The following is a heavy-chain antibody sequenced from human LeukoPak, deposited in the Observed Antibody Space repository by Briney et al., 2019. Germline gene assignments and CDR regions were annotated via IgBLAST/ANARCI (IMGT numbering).Heavy chain of an antibody. CDR3: ARAALSNYYGSGTHPYAFDI. CDR2: IYYSGST. J-gene: IGHJ3*02. V-gene: IGHV4-59*01. CDR1: GGSISRYY. Sequence: SETLSLTCTASGGSISRYYWSWIRQPPGKGLEWIGYIYYSGSTNYNPSLKSRVTISVDTSKNQFSLKLGSVTAADTAVYYCARAALSNYYGSGTHPYAFDIWGQGTMVTVSS. D-gene: IGHD3-10*01.